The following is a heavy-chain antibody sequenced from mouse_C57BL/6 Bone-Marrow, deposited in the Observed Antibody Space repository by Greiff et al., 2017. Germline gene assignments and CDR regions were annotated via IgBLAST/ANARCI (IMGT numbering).Heavy chain of an antibody. J-gene: IGHJ2*01. D-gene: IGHD1-1*01. CDR1: GFSLTSYG. CDR3: ARTDGSTVDY. CDR2: IWGGGST. Sequence: VKLVESGPGLVQPSQSLSITCTVSGFSLTSYGVHWVRQSPGKGLEWLGVIWGGGSTDYNAAFISRLSISKDNSKSQVFFKMNSLQADDTAIYYCARTDGSTVDYWGQGTTLTVSS. V-gene: IGHV2-2*01.